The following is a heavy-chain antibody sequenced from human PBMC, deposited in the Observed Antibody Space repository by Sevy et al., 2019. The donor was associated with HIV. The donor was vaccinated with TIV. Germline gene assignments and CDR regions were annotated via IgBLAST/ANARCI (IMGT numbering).Heavy chain of an antibody. J-gene: IGHJ3*02. CDR2: IYWNDDK. D-gene: IGHD1-26*01. CDR3: AHRQDSGSSEWVYAFDI. Sequence: SGPTLVNPTQTLTLTCTFSGFSLSTSGVGVGWIRQPPGKALEWLALIYWNDDKRHSPSLKSRLTITKDTSKNQVVLTMTNRDPVDTATYYCAHRQDSGSSEWVYAFDIWGQGTMVTVSS. V-gene: IGHV2-5*01. CDR1: GFSLSTSGVG.